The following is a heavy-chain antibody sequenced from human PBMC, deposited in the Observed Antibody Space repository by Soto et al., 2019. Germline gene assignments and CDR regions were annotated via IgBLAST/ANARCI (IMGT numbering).Heavy chain of an antibody. Sequence: PGGSLRLSCAASGFTFSNYWMSWVRQAPGKGLEWVANIKQDGSEKYYVDSVKGRFTISRDNAKNSLYLQMNSLRAEDTAVYYCARDECSGEDCYSELDYWGLGTLVTVSS. CDR2: IKQDGSEK. D-gene: IGHD2-15*01. CDR3: ARDECSGEDCYSELDY. V-gene: IGHV3-7*01. CDR1: GFTFSNYW. J-gene: IGHJ4*02.